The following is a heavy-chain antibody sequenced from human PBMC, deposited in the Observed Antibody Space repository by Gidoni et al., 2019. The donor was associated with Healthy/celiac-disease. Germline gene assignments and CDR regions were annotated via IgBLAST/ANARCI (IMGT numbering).Heavy chain of an antibody. J-gene: IGHJ3*02. CDR3: ARGSTYYDFWSGHLDAFDI. D-gene: IGHD3-3*01. CDR2: INHSGST. V-gene: IGHV4-34*01. CDR1: GGSFSGYY. Sequence: QVQLQQWGAGLLKPSETLSLTCAVYGGSFSGYYWSWIRQPPGKGLEWIGEINHSGSTNYNPSLKSRVTISVDTSKNQFSLKLSSVTAADTAVYYCARGSTYYDFWSGHLDAFDIWGQGTMVTVSS.